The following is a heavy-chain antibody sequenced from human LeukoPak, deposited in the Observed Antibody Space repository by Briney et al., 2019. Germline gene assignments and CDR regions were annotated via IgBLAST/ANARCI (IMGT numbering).Heavy chain of an antibody. Sequence: GGSLRLSCAASGFSFSSYWMHWVRQVPGKGLVWVSRISPDGSTTGYADSVKGRFTASRDNARNTLYLQINSLRAEDSAVYYCTRDRTTITLFELWGQGTLVTVSS. CDR2: ISPDGSTT. CDR3: TRDRTTITLFEL. CDR1: GFSFSSYW. D-gene: IGHD4-11*01. J-gene: IGHJ4*02. V-gene: IGHV3-74*01.